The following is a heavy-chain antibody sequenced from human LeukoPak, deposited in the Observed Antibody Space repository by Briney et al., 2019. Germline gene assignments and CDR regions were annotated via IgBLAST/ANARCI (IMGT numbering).Heavy chain of an antibody. CDR2: IWYDGSNK. Sequence: GRSLRLSCAASGFTFSSYGMHWVRQAPGKGLEWVAVIWYDGSNKYYADSVKGRFTISRDNSKNTLYLQMNSLRAEDTAVYYCVAAAGVLVTLDYWGQGTLVTVSS. CDR3: VAAAGVLVTLDY. CDR1: GFTFSSYG. D-gene: IGHD6-13*01. J-gene: IGHJ4*02. V-gene: IGHV3-33*01.